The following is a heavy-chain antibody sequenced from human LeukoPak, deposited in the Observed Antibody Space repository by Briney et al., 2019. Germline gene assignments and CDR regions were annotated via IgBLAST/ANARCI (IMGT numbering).Heavy chain of an antibody. CDR3: ATEGKMVRGVYTDY. CDR1: GYTLTELS. CDR2: FDPEDGET. V-gene: IGHV1-24*01. Sequence: ASVKVSCKVSGYTLTELSMHWVRQAPGKGLEWMGRFDPEDGETIYAEKFQGRVTMTADTCTDTVYMELSSLRSEDTAVYYCATEGKMVRGVYTDYWGQGTLVTVSS. D-gene: IGHD3-10*01. J-gene: IGHJ4*02.